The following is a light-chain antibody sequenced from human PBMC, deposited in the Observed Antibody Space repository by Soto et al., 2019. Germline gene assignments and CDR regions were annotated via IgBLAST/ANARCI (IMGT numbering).Light chain of an antibody. V-gene: IGKV1-5*03. CDR2: KAS. CDR1: QSISSS. CDR3: QQFNSFSWT. Sequence: DIQMTQSPSTLSASVGDRVTITCRASQSISSSLAWYQQKPGKAPTLLIYKASSLESGVPSRFSGSGSGTDFTLTISSLQPDDFATYYCQQFNSFSWTFGQGTKVEIK. J-gene: IGKJ1*01.